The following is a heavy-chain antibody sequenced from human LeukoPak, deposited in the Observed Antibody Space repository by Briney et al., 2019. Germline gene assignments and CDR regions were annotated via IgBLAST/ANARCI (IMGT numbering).Heavy chain of an antibody. CDR3: ARGGVAAAGNVEPLDY. D-gene: IGHD6-13*01. CDR2: IRNDGSNK. CDR1: GFTFSSYG. J-gene: IGHJ4*02. V-gene: IGHV3-30*02. Sequence: GGSLRLSCGAPGFTFSSYGMHWVRQAPGKGLEWVAFIRNDGSNKYYADSVKGRFTISRDNSKNTLYLQMNSLRAEDTAVYYCARGGVAAAGNVEPLDYWGQGTLVTVSS.